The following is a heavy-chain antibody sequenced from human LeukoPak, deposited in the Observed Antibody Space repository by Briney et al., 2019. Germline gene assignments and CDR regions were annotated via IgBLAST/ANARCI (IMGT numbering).Heavy chain of an antibody. D-gene: IGHD3-9*01. CDR3: TRCEQRYYDI. J-gene: IGHJ4*02. Sequence: GGSLRLSCAASGFTFSDHYMDWVRQAPGKGLEWVGRITNKATSYTTEYAASVKGRFTISRDDSKNSLYLLMDSLKTEDSAVYYCTRCEQRYYDIWGQGTLVTVSS. CDR2: ITNKATSYTT. CDR1: GFTFSDHY. V-gene: IGHV3-72*01.